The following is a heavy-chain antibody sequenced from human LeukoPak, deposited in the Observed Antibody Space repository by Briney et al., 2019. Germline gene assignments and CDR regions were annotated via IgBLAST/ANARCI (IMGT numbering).Heavy chain of an antibody. CDR1: GGSISSYY. D-gene: IGHD3-10*01. V-gene: IGHV4-59*01. CDR2: IYYSGST. Sequence: SETLSLTCTVSGGSISSYYWSWIRQPPGKGLEWIGYIYYSGSTNYKPSLKSRVTISVDTSKNQFSLNLDSVTAADTAVYYCARVSYGSGSYYLDYWGQGTLVTVSS. CDR3: ARVSYGSGSYYLDY. J-gene: IGHJ4*02.